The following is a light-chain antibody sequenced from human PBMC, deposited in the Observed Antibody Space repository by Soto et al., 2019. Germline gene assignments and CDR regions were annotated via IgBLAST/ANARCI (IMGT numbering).Light chain of an antibody. J-gene: IGLJ2*01. V-gene: IGLV2-14*01. CDR1: SSDVGIYNY. CDR3: SSYTSKSSLI. CDR2: EVS. Sequence: QSALTQPASVSGSPGQSIAISCTGSSSDVGIYNYVSWYQQHPGKVPKLIIYEVSNRPSGVSNRFSGSKSGNTASLTISGLQAEDEADYYCSSYTSKSSLIFGGGTQLTVL.